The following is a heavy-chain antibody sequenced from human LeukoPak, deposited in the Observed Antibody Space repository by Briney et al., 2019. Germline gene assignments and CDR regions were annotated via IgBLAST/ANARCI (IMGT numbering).Heavy chain of an antibody. Sequence: ASVKVSCKASGYTFTGYYMHWVRQAPGQGLEWMGWINPNSGGTNYAQKFQGRVTMTRDTSISTAYMELSRLRSDDTAVYYCAREAYYYDSSGYYLPFQHWGQGTLVTVSS. J-gene: IGHJ1*01. D-gene: IGHD3-22*01. CDR1: GYTFTGYY. CDR2: INPNSGGT. V-gene: IGHV1-2*02. CDR3: AREAYYYDSSGYYLPFQH.